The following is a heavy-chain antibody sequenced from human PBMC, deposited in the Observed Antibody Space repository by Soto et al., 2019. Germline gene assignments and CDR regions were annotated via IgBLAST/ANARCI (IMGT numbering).Heavy chain of an antibody. J-gene: IGHJ4*02. CDR1: GVTFSSYS. D-gene: IGHD3-22*01. CDR3: AREFDYYDMSGSPLFYY. V-gene: IGHV3-48*02. Sequence: GSLRLSCVASGVTFSSYSMNWVRQAPGKGLEWVSYISSSSSTIYYADSVKGRFTISRDNAKNSLYLQMNSLRDEDTAVYYCAREFDYYDMSGSPLFYYWGKGTLVTVSS. CDR2: ISSSSSTI.